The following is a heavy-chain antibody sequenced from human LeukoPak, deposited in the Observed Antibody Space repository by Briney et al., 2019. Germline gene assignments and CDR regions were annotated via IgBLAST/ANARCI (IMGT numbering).Heavy chain of an antibody. V-gene: IGHV3-23*01. CDR3: AKQGGFNYYDSSGRFDY. Sequence: GGSLRLSRTASGFTLSRHSMNWVRQAPGKGLEWVSAISGSGGSTYYADSVKGRFTISRDSSKNTLYLQMNSLRAEDTAVYYCAKQGGFNYYDSSGRFDYWGQGTLVTVSS. J-gene: IGHJ4*02. D-gene: IGHD3-22*01. CDR2: ISGSGGST. CDR1: GFTLSRHS.